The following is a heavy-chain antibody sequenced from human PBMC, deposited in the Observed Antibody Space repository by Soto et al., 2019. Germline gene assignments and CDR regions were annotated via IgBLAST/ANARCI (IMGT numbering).Heavy chain of an antibody. D-gene: IGHD3-16*01. CDR2: IYHSGRT. V-gene: IGHV4-31*03. J-gene: IGHJ3*02. Sequence: QVQLQESGPGLVKPSQTLSLTFSVSGGSISRGDYYWSGIRQHPGRGLGWVGYIYHSGRTNYNPSLQSRVFISVDTSKSQFSMNPTSVTAADTGVYRCARVGSDFDAFDIWGQGTMVTVSS. CDR3: ARVGSDFDAFDI. CDR1: GGSISRGDYY.